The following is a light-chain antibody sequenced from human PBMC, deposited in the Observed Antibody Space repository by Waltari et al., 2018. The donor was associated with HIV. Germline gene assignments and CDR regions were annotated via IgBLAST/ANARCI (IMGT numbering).Light chain of an antibody. CDR2: WAS. Sequence: DIVMTQSPDSLAVSLGERATINCKSSLSVLYSSNNKNYLAWYQQKPGQPPKLLIYWASTRESGVPDRFSGSGSGTDFTLTISSLQAEDVAVYYCQQYYSTLITFGQGTRLEIK. J-gene: IGKJ5*01. CDR1: LSVLYSSNNKNY. V-gene: IGKV4-1*01. CDR3: QQYYSTLIT.